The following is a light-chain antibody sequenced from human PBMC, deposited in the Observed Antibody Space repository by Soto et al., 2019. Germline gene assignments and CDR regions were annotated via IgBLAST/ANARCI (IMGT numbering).Light chain of an antibody. CDR3: SSYTGGATGV. V-gene: IGLV2-14*01. J-gene: IGLJ3*02. CDR2: AVN. Sequence: QSALTQPASVSGSPGQSITISCAGTRSDVGGHNSVSWYQQKPGKAPKVLIYAVNDRPSGVSNRFSGSKSGTTASLTISGLQAEDEGDYYCSSYTGGATGVFGGGTKVTVL. CDR1: RSDVGGHNS.